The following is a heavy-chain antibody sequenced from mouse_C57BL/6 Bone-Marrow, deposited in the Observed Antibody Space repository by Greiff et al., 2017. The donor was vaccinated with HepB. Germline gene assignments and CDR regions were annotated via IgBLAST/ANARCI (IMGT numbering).Heavy chain of an antibody. D-gene: IGHD1-1*01. CDR2: IDPANGNT. Sequence: EVKLQESVAELVRPGASVKLSCTASGFNIKNTYMHWVKQRPEQGLEWIGRIDPANGNTKYAPKFQGKATITADTSSNTAYLQLSSLTSEDTAIYYCARGYGSSYGYFDVWGTGTTVTVSS. V-gene: IGHV14-3*01. CDR3: ARGYGSSYGYFDV. J-gene: IGHJ1*03. CDR1: GFNIKNTY.